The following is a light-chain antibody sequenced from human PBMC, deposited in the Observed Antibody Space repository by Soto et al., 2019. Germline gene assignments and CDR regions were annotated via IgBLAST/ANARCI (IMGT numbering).Light chain of an antibody. CDR3: QQYYSTLPT. V-gene: IGKV4-1*01. Sequence: DIVMTQSPDSLAVSLGERATINCKSSQSVLYSSNNKNYLAWYQQKPGQPPKLLIYRASTRDSGVPDRFSGSRSGTDFTLTISSLQAEDVAVYYCQQYYSTLPTFGQGTKVEIK. CDR1: QSVLYSSNNKNY. CDR2: RAS. J-gene: IGKJ1*01.